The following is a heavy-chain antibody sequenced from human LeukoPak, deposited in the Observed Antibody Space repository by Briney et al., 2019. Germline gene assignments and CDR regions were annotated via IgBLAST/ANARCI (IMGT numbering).Heavy chain of an antibody. J-gene: IGHJ4*02. CDR1: GGAISSSSYY. D-gene: IGHD6-13*01. Sequence: SETLSLTCTVSGGAISSSSYYWGWIRQPPGKGLEWIGSIYYSGSTYYNPSLKSRVTISVDTSKNQFSLKLSSVTAADTAVYYCARRKQQLAFDYWGQGTLVTVSS. V-gene: IGHV4-39*01. CDR3: ARRKQQLAFDY. CDR2: IYYSGST.